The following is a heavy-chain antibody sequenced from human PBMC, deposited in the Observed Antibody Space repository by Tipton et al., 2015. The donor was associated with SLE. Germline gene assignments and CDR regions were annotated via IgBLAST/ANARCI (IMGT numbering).Heavy chain of an antibody. V-gene: IGHV1-18*01. CDR3: ARGGITMRVVDWGYYYYGMDV. CDR1: GGTFSSYA. D-gene: IGHD3-22*01. J-gene: IGHJ6*02. CDR2: ISAYNGNT. Sequence: QLVQSGAEVKKPGSSVKVSCKASGGTFSSYAISWVRQAPGQGLEWMGWISAYNGNTNYAQKLQGRVTMTTDTSTSTAYMELRSLRSDDTAVYYCARGGITMRVVDWGYYYYGMDVWGQGTTVTVSS.